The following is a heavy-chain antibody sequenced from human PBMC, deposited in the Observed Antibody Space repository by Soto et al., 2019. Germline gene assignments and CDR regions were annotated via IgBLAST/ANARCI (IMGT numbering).Heavy chain of an antibody. V-gene: IGHV3-23*01. CDR1: GGSISSGDYY. J-gene: IGHJ3*01. Sequence: ETLSLTCTVSGGSISSGDYYWSWVRQAPGAGLDWVSIISDSGDSTYYADSVKGRFTISRDNSKNTLYLQMNSLRAEDSAVYYCAPASPTRAFDFWGQGTVVTVSS. CDR3: APASPTRAFDF. CDR2: ISDSGDST.